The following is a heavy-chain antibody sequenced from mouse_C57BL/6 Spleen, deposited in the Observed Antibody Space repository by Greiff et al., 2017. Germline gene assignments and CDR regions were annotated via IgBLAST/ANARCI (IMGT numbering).Heavy chain of an antibody. CDR1: GYSINSDY. CDR2: ISYSGST. V-gene: IGHV3-8*01. J-gene: IGHJ3*01. CDR3: ARGSGSPWFAY. Sequence: EVQLVESGPGLAKPSQTLSLTCSVTGYSINSDYWNWIRKFPGNKLEYMGYISYSGSTYYNPSLKSRISITRDTSKNQYYLQLNSVTTEDTATYYCARGSGSPWFAYWGQGTLVTVSA. D-gene: IGHD3-2*02.